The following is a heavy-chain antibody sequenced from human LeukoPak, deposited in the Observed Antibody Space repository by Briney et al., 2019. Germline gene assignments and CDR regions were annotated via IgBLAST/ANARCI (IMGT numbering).Heavy chain of an antibody. D-gene: IGHD4-11*01. Sequence: GSVKVSCKASGYTFTSYDINWVRQATGQGLEWMGWMNPNSGNTGYAQKFQGRVTMTRNTSTSTAYMELSSLRSEDTAVYYCARQARDTLQDYWGQGTLVTVSS. J-gene: IGHJ4*02. CDR3: ARQARDTLQDY. V-gene: IGHV1-8*01. CDR1: GYTFTSYD. CDR2: MNPNSGNT.